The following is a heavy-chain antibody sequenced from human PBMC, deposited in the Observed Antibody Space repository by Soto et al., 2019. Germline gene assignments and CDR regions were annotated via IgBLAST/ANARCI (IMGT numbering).Heavy chain of an antibody. CDR3: AREKWAAAGGINWFDP. V-gene: IGHV6-1*01. CDR2: SYYRSKWYN. D-gene: IGHD6-13*01. Sequence: SQTLSLTCAVSGDSVSSNTVASNWIRQSPSRGLEWLGRSYYRSKWYNDYAVSVKSRITINPDTSKNQISLQLNSVTPEDTAVYYCAREKWAAAGGINWFDPWGQGTLVTVSS. CDR1: GDSVSSNTVA. J-gene: IGHJ5*02.